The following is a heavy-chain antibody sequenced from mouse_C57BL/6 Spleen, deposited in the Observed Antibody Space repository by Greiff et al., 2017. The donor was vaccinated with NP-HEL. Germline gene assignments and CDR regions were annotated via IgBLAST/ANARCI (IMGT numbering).Heavy chain of an antibody. Sequence: VQLQQSVAELVRPGASVKLSCTASGFNIKNTYMHWVKQRPEQGLEWIGRIDPANGDTKYAPKFQGKATITADTSSNTAYLQLSSLTSEDTAIYYCAKDYGSSYRYFDVWGTGTTVTVSS. D-gene: IGHD1-1*01. CDR1: GFNIKNTY. CDR3: AKDYGSSYRYFDV. CDR2: IDPANGDT. V-gene: IGHV14-3*01. J-gene: IGHJ1*03.